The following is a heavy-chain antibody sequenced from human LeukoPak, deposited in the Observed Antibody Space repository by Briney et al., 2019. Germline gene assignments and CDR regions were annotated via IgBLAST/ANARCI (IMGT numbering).Heavy chain of an antibody. D-gene: IGHD6-6*01. CDR2: INNVASHI. CDR3: AKGAALYYYYYYMDV. V-gene: IGHV3-21*04. CDR1: GFTFDYYA. J-gene: IGHJ6*03. Sequence: GGSLRLSCAASGFTFDYYAMSWVRQAPGKGLEWVSSINNVASHIYYAGSVRGRFTISRDNAKNSVYLQMNSLRAEDTAVYYCAKGAALYYYYYYMDVWGKGTTVTVSS.